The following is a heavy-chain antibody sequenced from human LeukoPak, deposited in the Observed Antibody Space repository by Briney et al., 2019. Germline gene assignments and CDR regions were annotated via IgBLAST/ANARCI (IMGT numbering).Heavy chain of an antibody. CDR1: GGTFSSYA. J-gene: IGHJ5*02. D-gene: IGHD6-13*01. Sequence: EASVKVSCKASGGTFSSYAISWVRQAPGQGLEWMGRIIPILGIANYAQKFQGRVTITADKSTSTAYMELSSLRSEDTPVYYCAREGGVAAAGNWFDPWGQGTLVTVSS. CDR3: AREGGVAAAGNWFDP. V-gene: IGHV1-69*04. CDR2: IIPILGIA.